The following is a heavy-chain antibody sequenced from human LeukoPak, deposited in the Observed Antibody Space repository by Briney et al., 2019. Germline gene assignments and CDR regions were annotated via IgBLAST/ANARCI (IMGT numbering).Heavy chain of an antibody. CDR3: ARERRSSSPDY. V-gene: IGHV1-2*04. CDR1: GYTFTGYY. CDR2: INPNSGGT. Sequence: ASVKVSCKASGYTFTGYYMHWVRQAPGQGLEWMGWINPNSGGTNYAQKFQGWVTMTRDTSTSTVYMELSSLRSEDTAVYYCARERRSSSPDYWGQGTLVTVSS. D-gene: IGHD6-13*01. J-gene: IGHJ4*02.